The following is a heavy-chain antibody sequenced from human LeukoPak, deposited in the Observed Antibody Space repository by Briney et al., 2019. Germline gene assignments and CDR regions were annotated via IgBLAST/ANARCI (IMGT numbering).Heavy chain of an antibody. J-gene: IGHJ4*02. CDR1: GYNFTSYW. CDR2: IDPSDSYT. D-gene: IGHD3-10*01. V-gene: IGHV5-10-1*01. CDR3: ARQAYGSGTYYDY. Sequence: GESLKISCKGSGYNFTSYWITWVRQMPGKGLEWMGRIDPSDSYTNYSPSFQGHVTISADKSISTAYLQWISLKASDTAMYYCARQAYGSGTYYDYWGQGTLVTVSS.